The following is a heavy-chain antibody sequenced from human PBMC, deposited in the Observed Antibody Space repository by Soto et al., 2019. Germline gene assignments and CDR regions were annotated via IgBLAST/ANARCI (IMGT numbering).Heavy chain of an antibody. CDR2: VNSDGSST. CDR1: GFTFRSYS. V-gene: IGHV3-74*01. Sequence: PGGSLRLSCAASGFTFRSYSMQWVCQAPGKGLVWVSWVNSDGSSTSYADSVKGRFTISRDNAKNTLYLQMNSLRAEDSAVYYCASGGRSLNIDPWGQETLLTISS. CDR3: ASGGRSLNIDP. J-gene: IGHJ5*02. D-gene: IGHD2-15*01.